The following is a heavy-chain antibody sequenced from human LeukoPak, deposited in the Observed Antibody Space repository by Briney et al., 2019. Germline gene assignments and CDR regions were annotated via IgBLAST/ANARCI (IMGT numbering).Heavy chain of an antibody. CDR3: VRGGPSTWS. J-gene: IGHJ5*02. CDR2: INHDGSDT. V-gene: IGHV3-74*01. D-gene: IGHD2-15*01. Sequence: GGSLRLSCAASGFTLKLYWMHWVRQVPGKGPVWVSRINHDGSDTIYADSVRGRFTISRDDAKNTPYLQMNNLRAEDTAVYYCVRGGPSTWSWGQGTLVTVSS. CDR1: GFTLKLYW.